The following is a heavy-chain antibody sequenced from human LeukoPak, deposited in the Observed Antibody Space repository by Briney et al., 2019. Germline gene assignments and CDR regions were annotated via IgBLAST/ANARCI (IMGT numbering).Heavy chain of an antibody. J-gene: IGHJ4*02. CDR3: ARDAFDSSGYPFDY. CDR1: GFTFSSYA. V-gene: IGHV3-30-3*01. Sequence: PGGSLRLSCAASGFTFSSYAMHWVRQAPGKGLEWVAVISYDGSNKYYADSVKGRFTISRDNSKNTLYLQMNSLRAEDTAVYYCARDAFDSSGYPFDYWGQGTLVTVSS. D-gene: IGHD3-22*01. CDR2: ISYDGSNK.